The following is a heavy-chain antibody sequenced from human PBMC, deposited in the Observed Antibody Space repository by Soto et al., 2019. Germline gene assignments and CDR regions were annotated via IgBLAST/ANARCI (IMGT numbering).Heavy chain of an antibody. Sequence: GGSLRLSCAASGFTFSSYGMHWVRQAPGKGLEWVAVISYDGSNKYYADSVKGRFTISRDNSKNTLYLQMNSLRAEDTAVYYCAKDYHDKGDYVSWGQGTLVTVSS. CDR2: ISYDGSNK. CDR3: AKDYHDKGDYVS. V-gene: IGHV3-30*18. CDR1: GFTFSSYG. D-gene: IGHD4-17*01. J-gene: IGHJ5*02.